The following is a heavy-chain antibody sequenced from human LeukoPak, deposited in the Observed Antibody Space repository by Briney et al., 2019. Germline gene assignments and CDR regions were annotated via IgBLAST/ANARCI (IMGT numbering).Heavy chain of an antibody. CDR2: ISSSSSYT. Sequence: PGGSLRLSCAASGFTFSDYYMSWIRQAPGKGLEWVSYISSSSSYTNYADSVKGRFTISRDNAKNSLYLQMNSLRAEDTAVYYCARDREDCSSTSCYEARTGAFDIWSQGTMVTVSS. V-gene: IGHV3-11*06. CDR1: GFTFSDYY. CDR3: ARDREDCSSTSCYEARTGAFDI. J-gene: IGHJ3*02. D-gene: IGHD2-2*01.